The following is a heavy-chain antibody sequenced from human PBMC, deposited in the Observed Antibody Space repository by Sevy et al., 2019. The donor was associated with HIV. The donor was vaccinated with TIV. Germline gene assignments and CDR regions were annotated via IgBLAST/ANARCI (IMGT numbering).Heavy chain of an antibody. V-gene: IGHV3-9*01. CDR2: ISWNSGRI. CDR1: GFTFEDYA. CDR3: AKDSYYDSSGYFDA. Sequence: GGSLRLSCAASGFTFEDYALHWVRQVPGKGLKWVSGISWNSGRIGYADSVKGRFTISRDNAKNSLYLQMNSLRAEDTAFYYCAKDSYYDSSGYFDAWGQGTLVTVSS. J-gene: IGHJ4*02. D-gene: IGHD3-22*01.